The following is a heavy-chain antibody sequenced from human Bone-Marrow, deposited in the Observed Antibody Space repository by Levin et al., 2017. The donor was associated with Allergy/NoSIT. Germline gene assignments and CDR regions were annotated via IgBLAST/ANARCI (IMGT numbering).Heavy chain of an antibody. Sequence: GESLKISCKASGYLFTDFWIGWVRQLPGKGLEWMGIIYPGDSDARYRPSFQGQASISVDKSINTVYLQWSSLKASDSATYFCARKEAGYGSETIGYWGQGTRVTVSS. V-gene: IGHV5-51*01. CDR1: GYLFTDFW. D-gene: IGHD3-10*01. J-gene: IGHJ4*02. CDR3: ARKEAGYGSETIGY. CDR2: IYPGDSDA.